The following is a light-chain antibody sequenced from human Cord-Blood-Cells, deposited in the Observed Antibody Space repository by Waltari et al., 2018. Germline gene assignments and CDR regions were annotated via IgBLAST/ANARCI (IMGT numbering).Light chain of an antibody. Sequence: DIQMTQSPSSLSASVGDRAPITCRASQSSSSYLNWYQQKPGKAPKLLIYAASSLQSGVPSRFSGSGSGTDFTLTISSLQPEDFATYYCQQSYSTLRTFGQGTKVEIK. CDR3: QQSYSTLRT. J-gene: IGKJ1*01. CDR1: QSSSSY. CDR2: AAS. V-gene: IGKV1-39*01.